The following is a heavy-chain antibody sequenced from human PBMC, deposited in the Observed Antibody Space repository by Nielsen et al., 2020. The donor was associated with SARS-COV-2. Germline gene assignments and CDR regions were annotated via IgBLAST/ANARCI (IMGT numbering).Heavy chain of an antibody. CDR2: ISGGGDTT. D-gene: IGHD6-13*01. Sequence: GGSLRPSCAAPGFTFNNYAMSWFRQAPGKGLEWVSGISGGGDTTDYADSVKGRFTISRDDSKNTLYLQMNSLRAEDTAVYYCARLESSSWYWSYWGQGTLVTVSS. J-gene: IGHJ4*02. V-gene: IGHV3-23*01. CDR1: GFTFNNYA. CDR3: ARLESSSWYWSY.